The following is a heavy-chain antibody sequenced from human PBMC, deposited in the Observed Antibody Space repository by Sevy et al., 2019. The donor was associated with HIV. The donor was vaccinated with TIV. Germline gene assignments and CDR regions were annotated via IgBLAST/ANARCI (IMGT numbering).Heavy chain of an antibody. J-gene: IGHJ3*02. CDR1: GFTFSSYA. CDR3: AKRTPITMVRGVTGPGAFDI. CDR2: ISGRGGST. V-gene: IGHV3-23*01. D-gene: IGHD3-10*01. Sequence: GGSLRLSCAASGFTFSSYAMSWVRQAPGKGLEWVSAISGRGGSTYYADSVKGRFTISRDNSKNTLYLQMNSLRAEDTAVYYCAKRTPITMVRGVTGPGAFDIWGQGTMVTVSS.